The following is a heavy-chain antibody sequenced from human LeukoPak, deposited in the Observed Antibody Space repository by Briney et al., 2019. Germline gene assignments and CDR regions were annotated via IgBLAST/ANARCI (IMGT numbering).Heavy chain of an antibody. CDR3: ARAFWSGLNAFDI. CDR2: ISYDGSNK. D-gene: IGHD3-3*01. J-gene: IGHJ3*02. CDR1: GFTFSSYA. V-gene: IGHV3-30-3*01. Sequence: PGGSLRLSCAAAGFTFSSYAMHWVRQAPGKGLEWVAVISYDGSNKYYADSVKGRFTISRDNSKNTLYLQMNSLRAEDTAVYYCARAFWSGLNAFDIWGQGTMVTVSS.